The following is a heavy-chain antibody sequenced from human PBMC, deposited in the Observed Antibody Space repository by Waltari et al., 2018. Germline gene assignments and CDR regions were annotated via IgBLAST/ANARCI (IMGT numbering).Heavy chain of an antibody. J-gene: IGHJ4*02. Sequence: QLQLKESGPGLLKASETLSLTCDVSGYALNSGFYWGWIRQSPGKGRGWIATVYYDGTTFYDPSLVSRATTTMDTAKNQFSLTLESVTAADTAVYYCMRQVLGYCTSAACRRLESWGQGTLVTVSP. V-gene: IGHV4-38-2*01. CDR3: MRQVLGYCTSAACRRLES. CDR1: GYALNSGFY. D-gene: IGHD2-8*01. CDR2: VYYDGTT.